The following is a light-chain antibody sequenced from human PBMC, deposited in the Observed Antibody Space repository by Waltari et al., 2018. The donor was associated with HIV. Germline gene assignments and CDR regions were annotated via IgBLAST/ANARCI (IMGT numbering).Light chain of an antibody. CDR3: AAWDDSLSGLYV. CDR1: SSNLGSHT. CDR2: RNN. Sequence: QSVLTQPPSASGTPGQRVTISCSGSSSNLGSHTVTLYQQVPGTTPKLLIYRNNQRPSGVPDRFSGSKSGTSASLAISGLRSDDEADYYCAAWDDSLSGLYVFGTGTKVTVL. J-gene: IGLJ1*01. V-gene: IGLV1-47*01.